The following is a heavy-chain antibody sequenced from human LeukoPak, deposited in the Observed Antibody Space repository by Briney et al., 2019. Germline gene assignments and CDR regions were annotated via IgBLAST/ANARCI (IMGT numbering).Heavy chain of an antibody. CDR3: TRGGNVVVTAVVVYDTFDI. Sequence: GGSLRLSCAASGFTFSAYTMHWVRQAPGKGLEWVSYISSNGSYIYHADSVKGRFTISRDNAKNSLFLQMKSLRAEDKAVYFCTRGGNVVVTAVVVYDTFDIWGQGTMVTVSS. D-gene: IGHD2-21*02. J-gene: IGHJ3*02. V-gene: IGHV3-21*01. CDR1: GFTFSAYT. CDR2: ISSNGSYI.